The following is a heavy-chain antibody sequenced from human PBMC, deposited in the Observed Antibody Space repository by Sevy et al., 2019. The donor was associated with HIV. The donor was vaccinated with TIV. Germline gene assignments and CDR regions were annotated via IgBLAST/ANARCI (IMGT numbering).Heavy chain of an antibody. Sequence: SETLSLTCAVYGGSFSGYYWSWIRHPPGKGLEWIGEINHSGSTNYNPSLKSRVTISVDTSKNQFSLKLSSVTAADTALFYCARALGIAAAGTRGDGMDVWGQGTTVTVSS. V-gene: IGHV4-34*01. CDR3: ARALGIAAAGTRGDGMDV. CDR2: INHSGST. J-gene: IGHJ6*02. CDR1: GGSFSGYY. D-gene: IGHD6-13*01.